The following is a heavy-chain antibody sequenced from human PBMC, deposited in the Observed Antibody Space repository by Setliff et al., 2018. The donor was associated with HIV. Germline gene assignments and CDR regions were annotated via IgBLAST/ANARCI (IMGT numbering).Heavy chain of an antibody. D-gene: IGHD5-12*01. CDR2: IYIYNSGST. J-gene: IGHJ5*02. CDR3: ARDVDKLMALSWFDP. V-gene: IGHV4-4*08. Sequence: TSETLSLTCSVSGGSFSGYYWSWIRQPPGKGLEWIGYIYIYNSGSTNYNPSLTSRVTISADTSRNQFSLKLSSVTAADTAMYYCARDVDKLMALSWFDPWGQGTLVTVSS. CDR1: GGSFSGYY.